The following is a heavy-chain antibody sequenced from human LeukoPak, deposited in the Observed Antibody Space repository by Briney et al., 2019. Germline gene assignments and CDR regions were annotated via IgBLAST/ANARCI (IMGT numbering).Heavy chain of an antibody. V-gene: IGHV1-3*01. J-gene: IGHJ4*02. CDR1: GYTFTSYA. CDR2: INAGNGNT. CDR3: ARGAAYYYDSSFRS. Sequence: ASVKVSCKASGYTFTSYAMHWVRQAPGQSLEWMGWINAGNGNTKYSQKFQGRVTITRDTSASTAYMELSSLRSEDTAVYYCARGAAYYYDSSFRSWGQGTLVTVSS. D-gene: IGHD3-22*01.